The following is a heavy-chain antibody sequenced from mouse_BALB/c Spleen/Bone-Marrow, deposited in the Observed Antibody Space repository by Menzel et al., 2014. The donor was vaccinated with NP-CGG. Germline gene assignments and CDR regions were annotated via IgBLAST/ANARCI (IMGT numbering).Heavy chain of an antibody. CDR1: GFSLTSYG. J-gene: IGHJ4*01. CDR2: IWAGGST. V-gene: IGHV2-9*02. Sequence: VKLMESGPGLVAPSQNLSITCTVSGFSLTSYGVHWVRQPPGKGLEWLGVIWAGGSTIYNSALMSRLSISKDNSKSQVFLKMNSLQTEDTALYYCARDRGGSSRALDYWGQGTSVTVSS. CDR3: ARDRGGSSRALDY. D-gene: IGHD1-1*02.